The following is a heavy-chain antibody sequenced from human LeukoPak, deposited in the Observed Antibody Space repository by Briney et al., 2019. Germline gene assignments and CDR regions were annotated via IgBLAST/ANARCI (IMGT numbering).Heavy chain of an antibody. CDR3: AKPQWLSGDYFDY. V-gene: IGHV3-30-3*02. CDR2: IPYDGSNK. Sequence: GRSLRLSCAASGFTFSSYAMHWVRQAPGKGLEWVAVIPYDGSNKYYADSVKGRFTISRDNSKNTLYLQMNSLRAEDTAVYYCAKPQWLSGDYFDYWGQGTLVTVSS. CDR1: GFTFSSYA. J-gene: IGHJ4*02. D-gene: IGHD5-24*01.